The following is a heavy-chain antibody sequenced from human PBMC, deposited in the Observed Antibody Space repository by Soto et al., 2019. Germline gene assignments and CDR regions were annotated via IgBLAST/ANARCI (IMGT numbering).Heavy chain of an antibody. J-gene: IGHJ4*02. Sequence: SETLSLTCTVSGGSVSSGSYYWSWIRQPPGKGLECIGYIYYSGSTNYNPSLKSRVTISVDTSKNQFSLKLSSVTAADTAVYYCALVSSSGGLVNYLDYWGQGTLDIVSS. CDR3: ALVSSSGGLVNYLDY. CDR1: GGSVSSGSYY. D-gene: IGHD6-25*01. CDR2: IYYSGST. V-gene: IGHV4-61*01.